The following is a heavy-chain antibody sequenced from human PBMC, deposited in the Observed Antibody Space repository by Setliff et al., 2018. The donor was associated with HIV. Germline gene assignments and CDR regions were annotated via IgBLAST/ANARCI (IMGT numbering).Heavy chain of an antibody. CDR2: IDPSDSYA. V-gene: IGHV5-10-1*01. J-gene: IGHJ4*02. CDR1: GYSFTSYW. Sequence: GESLKISCKGSGYSFTSYWISWVRQMPGKGLEWMGRIDPSDSYANYSPSFQGHVTISADKSISTAYLQWRSLRASDTAMYYCAREPPSEYYFGHWGRGTLVTVSS. CDR3: AREPPSEYYFGH.